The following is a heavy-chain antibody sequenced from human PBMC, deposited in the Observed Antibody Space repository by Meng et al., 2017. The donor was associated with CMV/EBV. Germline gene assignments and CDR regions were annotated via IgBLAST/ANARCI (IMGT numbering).Heavy chain of an antibody. CDR3: ARDYVVGATTAYFQH. CDR1: GFTFSSYW. J-gene: IGHJ1*01. V-gene: IGHV3-21*01. Sequence: GGSLRLSCAASGFTFSSYWMSWVRQAPGKGLEWVSSISSSSRYIYYADSVKGRFTISRDNAKNSLYLQMNSLRAEDTAVYYCARDYVVGATTAYFQHWGQGTLVTVSS. D-gene: IGHD1-26*01. CDR2: ISSSSRYI.